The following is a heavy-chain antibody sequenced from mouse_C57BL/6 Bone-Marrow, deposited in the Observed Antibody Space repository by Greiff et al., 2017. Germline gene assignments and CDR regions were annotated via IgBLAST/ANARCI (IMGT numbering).Heavy chain of an antibody. D-gene: IGHD1-1*01. CDR1: GSTFTNYW. CDR2: ISPGGGYT. CDR3: ARHGSSYHWYFDV. J-gene: IGHJ1*03. V-gene: IGHV1-63*01. Sequence: VQLQQSGAELVRPGTSVTMSCKASGSTFTNYWIGWAQQRPGHGLEWIGDISPGGGYTTYHEQFKGKATLTADKSSSTAYMQFSSLTSEDSAIYYCARHGSSYHWYFDVWGTGTTVTVSS.